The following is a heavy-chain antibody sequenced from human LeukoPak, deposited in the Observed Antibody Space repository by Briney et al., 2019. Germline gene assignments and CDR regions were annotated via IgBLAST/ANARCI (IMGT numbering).Heavy chain of an antibody. Sequence: ASVKVSCKASGYTFTSYGISWVRQAPGQGLEWMGWISAYNGNTNYAQKLQGRVTMTTDTSTSTACMELRSLRSDDTAVYYCARMYCGGDCYISYWYFDLWGRGTLVTVSS. D-gene: IGHD2-21*02. CDR1: GYTFTSYG. J-gene: IGHJ2*01. V-gene: IGHV1-18*01. CDR2: ISAYNGNT. CDR3: ARMYCGGDCYISYWYFDL.